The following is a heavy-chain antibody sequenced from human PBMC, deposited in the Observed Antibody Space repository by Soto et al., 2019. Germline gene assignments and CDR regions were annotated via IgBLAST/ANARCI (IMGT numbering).Heavy chain of an antibody. V-gene: IGHV1-46*01. D-gene: IGHD2-21*02. Sequence: GDTFTDYYIHWVRQAPGQGLEWMGTVNPSGGHTTYAQHFLGRVTMTRDTSTSTLYMELTSLTSDDTAIYYCARGGHVVVVTAALDYWGQGTLVTVSS. CDR2: VNPSGGHT. CDR3: ARGGHVVVVTAALDY. CDR1: GDTFTDYY. J-gene: IGHJ4*02.